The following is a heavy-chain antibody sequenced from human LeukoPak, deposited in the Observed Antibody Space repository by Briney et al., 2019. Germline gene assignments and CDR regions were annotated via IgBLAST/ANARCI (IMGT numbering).Heavy chain of an antibody. D-gene: IGHD4-17*01. CDR3: ARGVGGYGNWFDP. Sequence: PGGSLRLSCAASGFTFSSYWMSWVRQAPGKGLEWVANIKQDGSEKYYVDSVKGRFTISRDNAKNSLYLQMNSLRAEDTAVYYCARGVGGYGNWFDPWGQRTLVTVSS. J-gene: IGHJ5*02. CDR2: IKQDGSEK. V-gene: IGHV3-7*01. CDR1: GFTFSSYW.